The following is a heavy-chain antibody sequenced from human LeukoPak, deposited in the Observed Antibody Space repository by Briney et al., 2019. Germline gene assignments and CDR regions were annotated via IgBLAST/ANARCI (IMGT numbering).Heavy chain of an antibody. V-gene: IGHV4-59*11. Sequence: PSETLSLTCTISGGSIASHYWSWIRQPPGKGLEWIGYIYYRGNTIYNPSLKSRVTMSVDTSKNQFSLRLTSVTAADTAVYHCVRDLDDYGGNTVWYFDVWGRGTLVTVSS. CDR1: GGSIASHY. J-gene: IGHJ2*01. D-gene: IGHD4-23*01. CDR2: IYYRGNT. CDR3: VRDLDDYGGNTVWYFDV.